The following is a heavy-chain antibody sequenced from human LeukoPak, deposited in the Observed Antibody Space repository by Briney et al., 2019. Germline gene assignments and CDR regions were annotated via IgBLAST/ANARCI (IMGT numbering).Heavy chain of an antibody. D-gene: IGHD4-23*01. CDR1: GFTFSNYA. CDR3: ATRGGNPKGSFDY. Sequence: GGSLRLSCAASGFTFSNYAMSWVRQAPGKGLEWVSAISGSGGSTDYADSVKGRFTISRDNYKSTLFLQMNSLRAKDTAVYYCATRGGNPKGSFDYWGQGTLVTVSS. CDR2: ISGSGGST. V-gene: IGHV3-23*01. J-gene: IGHJ4*02.